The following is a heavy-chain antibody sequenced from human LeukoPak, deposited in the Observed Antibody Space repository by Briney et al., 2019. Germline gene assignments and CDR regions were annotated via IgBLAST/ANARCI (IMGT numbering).Heavy chain of an antibody. CDR3: ARRVPQLESDY. CDR1: GYTFTSYA. V-gene: IGHV1-3*01. D-gene: IGHD6-13*01. Sequence: ASVKVSWKASGYTFTSYAMHWVRQAPGQRLEWMGWINAGNGNTKYSQKFQGRVTITRDTSASTAYMELSSLRSEDTAVYYCARRVPQLESDYWGQGTLVTVSS. CDR2: INAGNGNT. J-gene: IGHJ4*02.